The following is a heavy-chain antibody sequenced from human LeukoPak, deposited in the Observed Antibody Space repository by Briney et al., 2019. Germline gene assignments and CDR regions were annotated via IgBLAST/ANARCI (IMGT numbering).Heavy chain of an antibody. CDR3: ARGIVVVPAAKGNGAFDI. Sequence: PGGSLRLSCAASGFTFSSYSMNWVRQAPGKRLEWVSSISSSSSYIYYADSVKGRFTISRDNAKNSLYLQMNSLRAEDTAVYYCARGIVVVPAAKGNGAFDIWGQGTMVTVSS. J-gene: IGHJ3*02. D-gene: IGHD2-2*01. V-gene: IGHV3-21*01. CDR2: ISSSSSYI. CDR1: GFTFSSYS.